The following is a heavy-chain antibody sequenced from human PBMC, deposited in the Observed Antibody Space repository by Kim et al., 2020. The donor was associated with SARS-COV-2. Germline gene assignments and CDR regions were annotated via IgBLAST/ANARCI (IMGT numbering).Heavy chain of an antibody. V-gene: IGHV3-11*06. CDR2: ISSSSSYT. D-gene: IGHD4-4*01. CDR1: GFTFSDYY. J-gene: IGHJ4*02. Sequence: GGSLRLSCAASGFTFSDYYMSWIRQAPGKGLEWVSYISSSSSYTNYADSVKGRFTISRDNAKNSLYLQMNSLRAEDTAVYYCARHTMTTVTTYYFDYWGQGTLVTVSS. CDR3: ARHTMTTVTTYYFDY.